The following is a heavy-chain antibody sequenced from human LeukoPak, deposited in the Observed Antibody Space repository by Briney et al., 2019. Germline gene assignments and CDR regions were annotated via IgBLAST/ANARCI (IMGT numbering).Heavy chain of an antibody. CDR1: GFTFGDYA. CDR2: IYSGGNT. CDR3: ARRAGEYSHPYDY. D-gene: IGHD2/OR15-2a*01. Sequence: GGSLRLSCTASGFTFGDYAMSWVRQAPGKGLEWVSFIYSGGNTHYSDSVKGRFTISRDNSKNTLYLQMNSLRAEDTAVYYCARRAGEYSHPYDYWGQGTLVTVSS. J-gene: IGHJ4*02. V-gene: IGHV3-53*01.